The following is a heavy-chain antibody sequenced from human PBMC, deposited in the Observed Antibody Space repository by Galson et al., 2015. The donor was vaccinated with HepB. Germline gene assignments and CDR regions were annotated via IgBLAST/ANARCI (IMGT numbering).Heavy chain of an antibody. CDR3: ASSGGAPLDY. V-gene: IGHV6-1*01. J-gene: IGHJ4*02. CDR2: TYYRSKWYN. CDR1: GDSVSSNSAA. D-gene: IGHD2-15*01. Sequence: CAISGDSVSSNSAAWNWIRQSPSRGLEWLGRTYYRSKWYNDYAVSVKSRITINPDTSKNQFSLQLNSVTPEGTAVYYCASSGGAPLDYWGQGTLVTVSS.